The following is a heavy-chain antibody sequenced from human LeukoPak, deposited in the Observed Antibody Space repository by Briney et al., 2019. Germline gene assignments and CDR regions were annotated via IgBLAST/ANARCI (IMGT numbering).Heavy chain of an antibody. V-gene: IGHV4-4*08. CDR2: IYSSGST. D-gene: IGHD2-15*01. J-gene: IGHJ4*02. CDR3: ASSTYCSGGSCYSY. CDR1: GGSISGYY. Sequence: SQTLSLTRTVSGGSISGYYLTWIRQPPGKGLEWIGYIYSSGSTKYNPSLKSRVTISVDTSKNQFSLKLSSVTAADTAVYYCASSTYCSGGSCYSYWGQGTLVTVSS.